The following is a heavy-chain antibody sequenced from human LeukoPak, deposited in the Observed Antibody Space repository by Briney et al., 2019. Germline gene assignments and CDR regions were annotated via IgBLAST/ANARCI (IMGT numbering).Heavy chain of an antibody. J-gene: IGHJ4*02. V-gene: IGHV1-18*01. Sequence: ASVKVSCKASGYTFTSYGISWVRQAPGQGLEWMGWISAYNGNTNYAQKLQGRVTMTTDTSTSTAYMELRSLRFDDTAVYYCARVSLEWLRGPIGYFDYWGQGTLVTVSS. CDR1: GYTFTSYG. CDR3: ARVSLEWLRGPIGYFDY. D-gene: IGHD5-12*01. CDR2: ISAYNGNT.